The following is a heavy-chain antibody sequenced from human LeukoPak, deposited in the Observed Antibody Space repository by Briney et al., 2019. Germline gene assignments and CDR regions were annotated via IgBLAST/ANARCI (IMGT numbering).Heavy chain of an antibody. CDR2: IKQAASET. D-gene: IGHD1-26*01. V-gene: IGHV3-7*01. CDR1: GFTFSSYW. CDR3: TRDDFSGSYCD. Sequence: GGSLRLSCAASGFTFSSYWMTWVRQAPGKGLEWVAIIKQAASETYYVGSVKGRFTISRDNAKNSLYLQMSSLRADDTATYYCTRDDFSGSYCDWGQGTLVTVSS. J-gene: IGHJ4*02.